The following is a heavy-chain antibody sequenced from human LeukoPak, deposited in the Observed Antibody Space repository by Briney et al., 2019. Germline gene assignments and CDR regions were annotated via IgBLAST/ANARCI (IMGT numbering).Heavy chain of an antibody. Sequence: PGGSLRLSCAASGFTFTSYSMNWVRQAPGQGLEWVSSISSSSSYIYYADSVKGRFTISRDNAKNSLYLQMNSLRAEDTAVYYCASTQGMEVYYYGSGSYSTDAFDIWGQGTMVTVSP. CDR3: ASTQGMEVYYYGSGSYSTDAFDI. CDR2: ISSSSSYI. D-gene: IGHD3-10*01. CDR1: GFTFTSYS. J-gene: IGHJ3*02. V-gene: IGHV3-21*01.